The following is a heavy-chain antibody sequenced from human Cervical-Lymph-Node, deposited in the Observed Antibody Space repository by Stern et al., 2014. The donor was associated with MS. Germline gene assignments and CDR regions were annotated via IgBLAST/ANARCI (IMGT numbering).Heavy chain of an antibody. Sequence: QVQLVESGPGVAKPSQTLSLTCTVSGGSISTDGYYWTWIRQHPEKGLEWIGYIYYSGSTYYNPSLKRRVTMSLDTSKNQFSLNLSSVTAADTAIYYCARDDRGSSWYRFDFWGQGTLVTVSS. V-gene: IGHV4-31*03. J-gene: IGHJ4*02. CDR1: GGSISTDGYY. CDR2: IYYSGST. CDR3: ARDDRGSSWYRFDF. D-gene: IGHD6-13*01.